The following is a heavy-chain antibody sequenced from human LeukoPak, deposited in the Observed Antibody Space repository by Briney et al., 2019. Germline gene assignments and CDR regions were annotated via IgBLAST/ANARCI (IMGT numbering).Heavy chain of an antibody. V-gene: IGHV4-30-2*01. D-gene: IGHD3-10*01. J-gene: IGHJ4*02. CDR2: IYHSGST. Sequence: SETLSLTCAVSGGSISSGGYSWSWIRQPPGKGLEWIGYIYHSGSTYYNPSLKGRVTISVDRSKNQFSLKLSSVTAADTAVYYCARVYGSGSYYNAGEYYFDYWGQGTLVTVSS. CDR3: ARVYGSGSYYNAGEYYFDY. CDR1: GGSISSGGYS.